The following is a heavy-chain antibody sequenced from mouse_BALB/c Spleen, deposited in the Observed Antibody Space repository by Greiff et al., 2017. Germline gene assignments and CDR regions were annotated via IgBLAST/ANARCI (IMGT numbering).Heavy chain of an antibody. CDR2: ISPGSGGT. CDR1: GYAFTNYL. Sequence: QVQLQQSGAELVRPGTSVKVSCKASGYAFTNYLIAWVKQRPGQGLEWIGLISPGSGGTNYNEKFKGKSTLTADKSSSTVYLQISSLTSDDSAVYCCARSITTATMDYWGQGTSVTVSS. CDR3: ARSITTATMDY. V-gene: IGHV1-54*01. D-gene: IGHD1-2*01. J-gene: IGHJ4*01.